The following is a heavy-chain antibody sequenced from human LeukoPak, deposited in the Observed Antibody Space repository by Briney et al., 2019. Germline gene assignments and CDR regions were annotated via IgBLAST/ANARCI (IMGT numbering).Heavy chain of an antibody. D-gene: IGHD5-12*01. CDR2: ISSSGSAV. CDR3: ARDFDDYSGYNFEY. CDR1: GFTFSDYY. V-gene: IGHV3-11*04. Sequence: GGSLRLSCAVSGFTFSDYYMSWIRQAPGKGLEWVSYISSSGSAVYYADSVKGRFTISRDNAKNSLYLQMNSLRAEDTAVYYCARDFDDYSGYNFEYRGQGTLVTVSS. J-gene: IGHJ4*02.